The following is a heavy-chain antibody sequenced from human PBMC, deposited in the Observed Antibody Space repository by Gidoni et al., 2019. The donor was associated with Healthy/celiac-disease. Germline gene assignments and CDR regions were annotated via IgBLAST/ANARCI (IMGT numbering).Heavy chain of an antibody. CDR1: GFTFSSYS. CDR3: ATLPTRGGREYFQH. D-gene: IGHD2-15*01. V-gene: IGHV3-21*01. CDR2: ISSSSSYI. Sequence: DVQLVESGGGLVTPGGSLRLSCAASGFTFSSYSMNWVRQAPGKGLEWVSSISSSSSYIYYADSVKGRFTISRDNAKNSLYLQMNSLRAEDTAVYYCATLPTRGGREYFQHWGQGTLVTVSS. J-gene: IGHJ1*01.